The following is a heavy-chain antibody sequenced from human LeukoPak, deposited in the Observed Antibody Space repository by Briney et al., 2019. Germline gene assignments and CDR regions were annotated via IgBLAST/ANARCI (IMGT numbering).Heavy chain of an antibody. J-gene: IGHJ6*02. CDR3: ARGGLKYCTNGVCYASYYYYYGMDV. D-gene: IGHD2-8*01. V-gene: IGHV1-69*13. CDR2: IIPIFGTA. Sequence: EASVKVSCKASGGTFSSYAISWVRQAPGQGLEWMGGIIPIFGTANYAQKFQGRVTITADESTSTAYMELSSLRSEDTAVYYCARGGLKYCTNGVCYASYYYYYGMDVWGQGTTVTVSS. CDR1: GGTFSSYA.